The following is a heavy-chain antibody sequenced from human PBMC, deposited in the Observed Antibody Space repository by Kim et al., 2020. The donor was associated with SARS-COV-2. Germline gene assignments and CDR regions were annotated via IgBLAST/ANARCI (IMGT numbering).Heavy chain of an antibody. Sequence: SETLSLTCTVSGGSFNSGSYYWSWIRQHPGKGLEWIGYIYYSGSTFYNPSLKSRVTISLDTSKKQFSLKLRSVTAADTAVYFCASGRGVNYFDYWGQGTLVTVSS. V-gene: IGHV4-31*03. D-gene: IGHD3-10*01. J-gene: IGHJ4*02. CDR3: ASGRGVNYFDY. CDR2: IYYSGST. CDR1: GGSFNSGSYY.